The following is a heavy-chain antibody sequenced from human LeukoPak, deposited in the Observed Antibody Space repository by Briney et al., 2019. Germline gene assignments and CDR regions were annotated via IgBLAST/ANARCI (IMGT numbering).Heavy chain of an antibody. D-gene: IGHD7-27*01. Sequence: SQTLSLTCTVSGGSISSGGYYWSWIRQHPGRGLEWIGYIYYSGSTYYNPSLKSRVTISVDTSKNQFSLKLSSVTAADTAVYYCARTTKLTAYDYWGQGTLVNVSS. CDR1: GGSISSGGYY. V-gene: IGHV4-31*03. J-gene: IGHJ4*02. CDR3: ARTTKLTAYDY. CDR2: IYYSGST.